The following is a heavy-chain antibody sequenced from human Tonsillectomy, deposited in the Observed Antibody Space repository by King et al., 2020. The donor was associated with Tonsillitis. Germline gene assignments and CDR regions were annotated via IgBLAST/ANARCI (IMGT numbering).Heavy chain of an antibody. CDR3: ARVWWYNWNDVRWFDP. D-gene: IGHD1-1*01. Sequence: VQLQESGPGLVKPSQTLSLTFTGSGGPISSGDYYWSWLRQPPGKGLDVIWYIDYSGSTYYNPTLKSRVTISADTSKNQFSLKLCSVTSADTAVYYCARVWWYNWNDVRWFDPWGQGTLVTVSS. CDR1: GGPISSGDYY. CDR2: IDYSGST. V-gene: IGHV4-30-4*01. J-gene: IGHJ5*02.